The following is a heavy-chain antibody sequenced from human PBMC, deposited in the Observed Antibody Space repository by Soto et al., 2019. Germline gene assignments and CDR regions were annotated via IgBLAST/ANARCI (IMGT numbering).Heavy chain of an antibody. CDR3: ASRPPGPYCTSTSCPMDY. CDR1: GFAVGTNY. CDR2: IYGDGNT. J-gene: IGHJ4*02. Sequence: EVQLVESGGGLVQPGGSLRLSCAVSGFAVGTNYMTWVRQAPGKGLEWVSVIYGDGNTYYADSVEGRFTISRDNSKNTLSLQMNSLRVEDTAVYYCASRPPGPYCTSTSCPMDYWGQGTLVTVSS. V-gene: IGHV3-66*01. D-gene: IGHD2-2*01.